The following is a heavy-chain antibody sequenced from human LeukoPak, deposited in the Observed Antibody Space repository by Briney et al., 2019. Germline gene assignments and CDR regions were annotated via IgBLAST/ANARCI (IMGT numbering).Heavy chain of an antibody. J-gene: IGHJ4*02. Sequence: GGSLRLSCAASGFTFSSYEMNWVRQAPGKGLEWVSYILNSGTTTYYADSVKGRCTISRDNAKNSLYLQMNSLRAEDTGVYYCARDPPDYWGQGILVTVSS. CDR2: ILNSGTTT. CDR1: GFTFSSYE. V-gene: IGHV3-48*03. CDR3: ARDPPDY.